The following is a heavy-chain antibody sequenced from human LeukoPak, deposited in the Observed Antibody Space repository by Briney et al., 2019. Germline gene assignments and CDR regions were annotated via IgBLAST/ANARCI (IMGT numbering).Heavy chain of an antibody. CDR1: GFTFSSYA. Sequence: PGGSLRLSCAASGFTFSSYAMSWVRQAPGKGLEWVSAINGSGGSTYYADSVKGRFTISRDNSKNTLYLQMNSLRAEDTAVYYCAKDTTEMATTPPFDYWSQGTLVTVSS. V-gene: IGHV3-23*01. J-gene: IGHJ4*02. CDR2: INGSGGST. D-gene: IGHD5-24*01. CDR3: AKDTTEMATTPPFDY.